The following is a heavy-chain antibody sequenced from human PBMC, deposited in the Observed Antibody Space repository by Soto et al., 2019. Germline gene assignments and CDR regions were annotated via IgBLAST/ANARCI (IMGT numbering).Heavy chain of an antibody. J-gene: IGHJ6*01. D-gene: IGHD3-10*01. CDR2: IRIKAYGGTT. Sequence: PGVSLRLACTASGFTFGEYAMSWVRQAPGKGLEGVGFIRIKAYGGTTEYAAPVKGRFTISRDDSKSIAYRQMNSLKTEDTAVDEVTNRRLSCFVIREGRGPGSTDTVP. CDR1: GFTFGEYA. CDR3: TNRRLSCFVIREG. V-gene: IGHV3-49*04.